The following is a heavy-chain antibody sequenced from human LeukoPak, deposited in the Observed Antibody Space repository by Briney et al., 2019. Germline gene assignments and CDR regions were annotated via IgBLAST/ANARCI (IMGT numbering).Heavy chain of an antibody. D-gene: IGHD3-22*01. CDR2: ISRGGVIT. CDR1: GFTFSDCA. CDR3: ARDLNWYDSSGPDTFDY. V-gene: IGHV3-21*01. Sequence: GGSLRLSCAASGFTFSDCAINWVRQAPGKGLEWVSSISRGGVITYYADSVKGRFTISRDNAKNSLYLQMNSLRAEDTAVYYCARDLNWYDSSGPDTFDYWGQGTLVTVSS. J-gene: IGHJ4*02.